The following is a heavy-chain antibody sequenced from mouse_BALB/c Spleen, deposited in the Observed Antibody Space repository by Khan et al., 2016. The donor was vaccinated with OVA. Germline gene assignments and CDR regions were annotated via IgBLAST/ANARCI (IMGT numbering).Heavy chain of an antibody. Sequence: EVQLQQSGPELVKPGASVKISCKASGYSFTGYYMHWVKQSHVKSLEWIGRINPYNGGTSYNQIFKDKASLTIDKSSSIAYMELHSLTSEDSAVYYCARGTTATKGAMDYWGQGTSVTVSS. CDR2: INPYNGGT. V-gene: IGHV1-26*01. J-gene: IGHJ4*01. CDR1: GYSFTGYY. D-gene: IGHD1-2*01. CDR3: ARGTTATKGAMDY.